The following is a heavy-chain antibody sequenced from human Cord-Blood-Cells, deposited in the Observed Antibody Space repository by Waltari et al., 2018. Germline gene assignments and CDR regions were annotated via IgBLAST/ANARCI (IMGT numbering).Heavy chain of an antibody. Sequence: QVQLVQSGAEVKKPGASVKVACKASGYTFTGYYMHWVRQAPGQGLEWKGWVNPNGGGQNYAQKVQGRVTMTRDTSISTAYMELSRLRSDDTAVYYCARQRVPLDAFDIWGQGTMVTVSS. J-gene: IGHJ3*02. D-gene: IGHD6-6*01. CDR1: GYTFTGYY. CDR2: VNPNGGGQ. V-gene: IGHV1-2*02. CDR3: ARQRVPLDAFDI.